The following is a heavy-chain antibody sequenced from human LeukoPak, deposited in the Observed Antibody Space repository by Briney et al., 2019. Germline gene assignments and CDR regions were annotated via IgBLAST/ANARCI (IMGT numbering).Heavy chain of an antibody. CDR2: IYYSGST. Sequence: PSETLSLTCTVSGGSISSSSYYWGWIRQPPGKGLEWIGSIYYSGSTYYNPSLKSRVTISVDTSKNQFSLKLSSVTAADTAVYYCARDVGQLGPPSRWGQGTLVTVSS. J-gene: IGHJ4*02. V-gene: IGHV4-39*07. CDR1: GGSISSSSYY. CDR3: ARDVGQLGPPSR. D-gene: IGHD6-6*01.